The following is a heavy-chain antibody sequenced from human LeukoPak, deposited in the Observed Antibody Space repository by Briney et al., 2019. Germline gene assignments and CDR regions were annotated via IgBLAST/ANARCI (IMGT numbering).Heavy chain of an antibody. CDR1: GFVFTGYW. J-gene: IGHJ4*02. CDR2: IYPADSET. V-gene: IGHV5-51*01. D-gene: IGHD2-8*01. Sequence: GESLKTSCKGSGFVFTGYWIVWVRQMPGKGLEWMGIIYPADSETTYGPSFQGQITISADRSSTTDHLHWSSLKATDTATYFCTRATCVNGICYTLYWGQGSPVTVSS. CDR3: TRATCVNGICYTLY.